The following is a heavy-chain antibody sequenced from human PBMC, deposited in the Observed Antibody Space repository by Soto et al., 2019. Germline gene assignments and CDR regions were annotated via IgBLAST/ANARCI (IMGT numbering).Heavy chain of an antibody. Sequence: GGSLRLSCAASGFTFSSYGMHWVRQAPGKGLEWVAVISYDGSNKYYADSVKGRFTISRDNSKNTLYLQMNSLRAEDTAVYYCAKDRDSSSWYLVGGMDVWGQGTTVTVSS. V-gene: IGHV3-30*18. CDR1: GFTFSSYG. CDR2: ISYDGSNK. CDR3: AKDRDSSSWYLVGGMDV. J-gene: IGHJ6*02. D-gene: IGHD6-13*01.